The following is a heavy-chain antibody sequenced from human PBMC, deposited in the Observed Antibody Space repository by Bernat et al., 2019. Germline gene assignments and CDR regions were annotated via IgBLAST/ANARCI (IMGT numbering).Heavy chain of an antibody. CDR2: IFYSGST. CDR1: GGSISGSSYY. V-gene: IGHV4-39*01. J-gene: IGHJ4*02. CDR3: ATHHHNPTYDY. D-gene: IGHD1-14*01. Sequence: QLQLQESGPGLVKPSETLSLTCTVSGGSISGSSYYWGWIRQPPGKGLEWIGSIFYSGSTYYNPSLKSRVTISGETSKNQLSLKLTSVTAADTAVYFCATHHHNPTYDYWGQGILVTVSS.